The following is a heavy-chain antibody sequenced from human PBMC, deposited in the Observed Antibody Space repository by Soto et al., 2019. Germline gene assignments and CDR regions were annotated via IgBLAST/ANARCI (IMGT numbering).Heavy chain of an antibody. Sequence: SETLSLTCTVSGGSISSSSYYWGWIRQPPGKGLEWIGSIYYSGSTYYNPSLKSRVTISVDTSKNQFSLKLGSVTAADTAVYYCARLHYDFWSGYPHYYYYYGMDVWGQGTTATVSS. D-gene: IGHD3-3*01. V-gene: IGHV4-39*01. CDR3: ARLHYDFWSGYPHYYYYYGMDV. CDR1: GGSISSSSYY. CDR2: IYYSGST. J-gene: IGHJ6*02.